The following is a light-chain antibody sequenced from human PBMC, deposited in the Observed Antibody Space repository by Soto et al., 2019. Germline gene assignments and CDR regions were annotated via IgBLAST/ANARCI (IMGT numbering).Light chain of an antibody. V-gene: IGLV1-40*01. CDR2: TNF. J-gene: IGLJ3*02. CDR3: QSYDRTLSGWV. Sequence: QSVLTQPPSVSRAPGQRLTISCTGRSSNIGAGYDVHWYQQLPGAAPKLLIYTNFNRPSGVPDRFSASKSGPSGSLAITGLQAEDEADYYCQSYDRTLSGWVFGGGTKLTVL. CDR1: SSNIGAGYD.